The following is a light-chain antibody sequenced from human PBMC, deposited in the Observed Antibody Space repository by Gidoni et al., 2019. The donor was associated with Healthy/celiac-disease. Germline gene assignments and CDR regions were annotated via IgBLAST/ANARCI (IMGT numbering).Light chain of an antibody. CDR2: GAS. J-gene: IGKJ1*01. Sequence: ELVMTQSHATLSVSPGERATLSCRASLSVSSNLAWYQQKPGQAPRLLIYGASTRATGIPARFSGSGSGTEFTLTISSLQSEDFAVYYCQQYNNWPWTFXHXTKVEIK. CDR1: LSVSSN. CDR3: QQYNNWPWT. V-gene: IGKV3-15*01.